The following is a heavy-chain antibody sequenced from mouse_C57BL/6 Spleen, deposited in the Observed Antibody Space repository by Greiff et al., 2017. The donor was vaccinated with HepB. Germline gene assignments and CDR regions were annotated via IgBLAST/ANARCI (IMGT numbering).Heavy chain of an antibody. D-gene: IGHD2-3*01. Sequence: QVQLQQSGPGLVQPSQSLSITCPVSGFSLTSYGVHWVRQSPGKGLEWLGVIWSGGSTDYNAAFISRLSISKDNSKSQVFFKMNSLQADDTAIYYCARNYDKAMDYWGQGTSVTVSS. V-gene: IGHV2-2*01. CDR2: IWSGGST. CDR1: GFSLTSYG. CDR3: ARNYDKAMDY. J-gene: IGHJ4*01.